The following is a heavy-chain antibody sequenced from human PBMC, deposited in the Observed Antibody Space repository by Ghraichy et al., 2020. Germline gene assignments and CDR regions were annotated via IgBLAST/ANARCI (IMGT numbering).Heavy chain of an antibody. D-gene: IGHD3-10*01. CDR1: GYTFTNYG. CDR2: ISAYNGNT. Sequence: ASVKVSCKASGYTFTNYGFSWVRRAPGHGLEWMSWISAYNGNTNYVPNFQGRLTMTTDTSTSTLYMELRSLTSDDTAVYYCARGGLSVASGLDVWGQGTTITVSS. CDR3: ARGGLSVASGLDV. V-gene: IGHV1-18*01. J-gene: IGHJ6*02.